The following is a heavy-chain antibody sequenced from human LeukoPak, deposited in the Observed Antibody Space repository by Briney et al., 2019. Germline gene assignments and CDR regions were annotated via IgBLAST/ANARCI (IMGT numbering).Heavy chain of an antibody. CDR3: ARSLPYYDSSGYYTDY. CDR2: INHSGST. Sequence: SETLSLTCAVYGGSFIGYYWSWIRQPPGKGLEWIGEINHSGSTNYNPFLKSRVTISVDTSKNQFSLKLSSVTAADTAVYYCARSLPYYDSSGYYTDYWGQGTLVTVSS. V-gene: IGHV4-34*01. CDR1: GGSFIGYY. J-gene: IGHJ4*02. D-gene: IGHD3-22*01.